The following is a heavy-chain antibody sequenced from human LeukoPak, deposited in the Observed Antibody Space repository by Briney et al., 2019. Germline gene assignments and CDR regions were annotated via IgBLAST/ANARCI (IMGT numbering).Heavy chain of an antibody. CDR2: IYYSGTT. CDR1: GPSISSGDYY. J-gene: IGHJ4*02. Sequence: SETLSLTCTVSGPSISSGDYYWSWIRQPPGKGLEGIGYIYYSGTTYYNPSLKSRLSISVDTSKNHFSLTLSSVTAADTAVYYCARARSCSGGTCFRSFDYWGQGTLVTLFS. CDR3: ARARSCSGGTCFRSFDY. V-gene: IGHV4-30-4*08. D-gene: IGHD2-15*01.